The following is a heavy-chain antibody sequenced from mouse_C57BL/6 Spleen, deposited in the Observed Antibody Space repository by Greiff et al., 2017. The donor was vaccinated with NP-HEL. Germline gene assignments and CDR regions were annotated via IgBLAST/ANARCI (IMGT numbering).Heavy chain of an antibody. D-gene: IGHD2-3*01. Sequence: EVKLMESGPGLVKPSQSLSLTCSVTGYSITSGYYWNWIRQFPGNKLEWMGYISYDGSNNYNPSLKNRISITRDTSKNQFFLKLNSVTTEDTATYYCARDRGWLLRFAYWGQGTLVTVSA. CDR1: GYSITSGYY. CDR3: ARDRGWLLRFAY. CDR2: ISYDGSN. J-gene: IGHJ3*01. V-gene: IGHV3-6*01.